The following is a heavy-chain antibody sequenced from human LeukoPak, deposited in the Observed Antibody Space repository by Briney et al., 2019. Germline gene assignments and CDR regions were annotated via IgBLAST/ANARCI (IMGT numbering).Heavy chain of an antibody. CDR2: IYSGGTT. Sequence: GGSLRLSCAVSGVIVSSNYMSWVRQAPGKGLEWVSVIYSGGTTYYADSVKGRYTISRDNSKNTLYLQMNTLRAEDTAMYYCTRLRDGYDSDYWGQGTLVTVSS. CDR1: GVIVSSNY. CDR3: TRLRDGYDSDY. J-gene: IGHJ4*02. V-gene: IGHV3-53*01. D-gene: IGHD5-24*01.